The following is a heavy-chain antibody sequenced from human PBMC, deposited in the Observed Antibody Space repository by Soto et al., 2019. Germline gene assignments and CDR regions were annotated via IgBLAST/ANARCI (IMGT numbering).Heavy chain of an antibody. CDR3: ARSLLTSSWYAGS. CDR2: IYHSGTT. J-gene: IGHJ5*02. Sequence: PSETLSLTCAVSGYSISSGYYWGWFRQSPGKGLEWIGSIYHSGTTYYNPSLKSRVTISLDTSKNQFSLKLSSVTAADTAVYYCARSLLTSSWYAGSWGQGTQVTV. CDR1: GYSISSGYY. V-gene: IGHV4-38-2*01. D-gene: IGHD6-13*01.